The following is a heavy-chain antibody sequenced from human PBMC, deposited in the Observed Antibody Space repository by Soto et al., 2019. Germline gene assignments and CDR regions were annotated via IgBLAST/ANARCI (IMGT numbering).Heavy chain of an antibody. CDR3: AKDGSHLAVAGTSPTSYFYGLAV. CDR2: VSYDGSIK. CDR1: GFTFSVYG. V-gene: IGHV3-30*18. Sequence: TGGSLRLSCAASGFTFSVYGMHWVRQAPGKGLEWVALVSYDGSIKYYADSVKGRFTISRDNSKNTLYLQMNSLRVEDTAVYYCAKDGSHLAVAGTSPTSYFYGLAVWGQGTTVTVS. J-gene: IGHJ6*02. D-gene: IGHD6-19*01.